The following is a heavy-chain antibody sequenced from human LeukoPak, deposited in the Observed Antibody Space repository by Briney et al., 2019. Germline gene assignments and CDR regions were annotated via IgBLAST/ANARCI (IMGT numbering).Heavy chain of an antibody. D-gene: IGHD4-17*01. V-gene: IGHV4-59*01. CDR2: IYYTGTT. CDR3: ARGMVTTAVGAFDV. J-gene: IGHJ3*01. CDR1: GVSINNYY. Sequence: PSETLSLTCTVSGVSINNYYWGWIRQPPGKGLEWIGYIYYTGTTNNNPSLKSRITMSVDTSRNQFSLNLKSVTAADTAVYYCARGMVTTAVGAFDVWGQGTMVTVSS.